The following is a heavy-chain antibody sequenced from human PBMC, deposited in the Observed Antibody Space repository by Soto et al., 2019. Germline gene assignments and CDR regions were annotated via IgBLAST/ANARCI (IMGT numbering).Heavy chain of an antibody. CDR3: ARSWPYYYDSSGYYALGY. CDR1: GGSISSSSYY. Sequence: PSETLSLTCTVSGGSISSSSYYWGWIRQPPGKGLEWIGSIYYSGSTYYNPSLKSRVTISVDTSKNQFSLKLSSVTAADTAVYYCARSWPYYYDSSGYYALGYWGQGTLVTVSS. CDR2: IYYSGST. D-gene: IGHD3-22*01. J-gene: IGHJ4*02. V-gene: IGHV4-39*01.